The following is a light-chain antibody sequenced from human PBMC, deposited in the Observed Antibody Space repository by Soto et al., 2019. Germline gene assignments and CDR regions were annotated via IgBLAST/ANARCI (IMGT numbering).Light chain of an antibody. J-gene: IGKJ1*01. V-gene: IGKV3-20*01. CDR2: GAF. CDR3: QEYGSSRT. Sequence: EIVLTQSPGTLSLSPGERATLSCRASQSVGGRSLAWYQQKPGKAPRLLIYGAFSRATGTPDRFSGSGSGTEFTLTISRLEPEDSAVYYCQEYGSSRTFGQGTKVERK. CDR1: QSVGGRS.